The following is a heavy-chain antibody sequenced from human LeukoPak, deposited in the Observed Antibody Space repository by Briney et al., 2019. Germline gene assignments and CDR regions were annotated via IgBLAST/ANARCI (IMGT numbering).Heavy chain of an antibody. V-gene: IGHV3-23*01. Sequence: GGSLRLSCTASGFTFTSFAMSWVRPAPGKGLELVSTISGSGDKTFYADSVTGRFTISRDNSKNTLYLQMNSLRAEDTAVYYCARDGYCSSTSCYEEGFDIWGQGIMVTVSS. CDR1: GFTFTSFA. D-gene: IGHD2-2*01. CDR3: ARDGYCSSTSCYEEGFDI. J-gene: IGHJ3*02. CDR2: ISGSGDKT.